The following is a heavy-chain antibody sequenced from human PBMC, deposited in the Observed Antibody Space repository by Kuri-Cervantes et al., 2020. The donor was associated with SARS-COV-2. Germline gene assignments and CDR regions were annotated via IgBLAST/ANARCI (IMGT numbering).Heavy chain of an antibody. D-gene: IGHD5-18*01. V-gene: IGHV4-59*08. Sequence: SETLSLTCTVSGGSISSYYWSWIRQPPGKGLEWIGYIYYSGSTNYNPSLKSRVTISVDTSKNQFSLKLSSVTAADTAVYYCASCTAMVPVNYYYYYGMDVWGQGTTVTVSS. CDR3: ASCTAMVPVNYYYYYGMDV. CDR2: IYYSGST. J-gene: IGHJ6*02. CDR1: GGSISSYY.